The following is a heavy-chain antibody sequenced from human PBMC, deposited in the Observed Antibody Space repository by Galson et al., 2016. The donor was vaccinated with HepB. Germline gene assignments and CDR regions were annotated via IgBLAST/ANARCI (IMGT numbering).Heavy chain of an antibody. D-gene: IGHD5-24*01. CDR1: GFSLNTPGMC. J-gene: IGHJ5*02. Sequence: PALVKPTQTLTLTCTFSGFSLNTPGMCVNWIRQPPGKALEWLALIDWDDSKYYSRSLKTRLTISKDTSENQVVLTLTNLDPMDTATYYCARSLYNYGHLNWFDPWGQGTLVTVSS. CDR2: IDWDDSK. V-gene: IGHV2-70*01. CDR3: ARSLYNYGHLNWFDP.